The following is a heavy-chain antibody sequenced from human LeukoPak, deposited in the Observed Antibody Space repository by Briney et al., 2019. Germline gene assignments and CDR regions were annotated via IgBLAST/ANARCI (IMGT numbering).Heavy chain of an antibody. CDR3: AKTVVTAIPYYFDY. CDR1: GITFSRFW. D-gene: IGHD2-21*02. V-gene: IGHV3-7*03. J-gene: IGHJ4*02. CDR2: INQDGSEK. Sequence: GGSLRLSCAASGITFSRFWMSWVRQAPGKGLQWVANINQDGSEKHYVDSVKGRFTISRDNAENSLYLQMNSLRAEDTAVYYCAKTVVTAIPYYFDYWGQGTLVTVSS.